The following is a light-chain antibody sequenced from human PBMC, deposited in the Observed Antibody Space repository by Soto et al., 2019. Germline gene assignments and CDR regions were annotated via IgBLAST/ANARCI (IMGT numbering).Light chain of an antibody. CDR1: QSVSSSY. J-gene: IGKJ5*01. CDR2: GAS. Sequence: SVLTQSPATPSLSPGERATLPCRASQSVSSSYLAWYQQKPGQGPRXXIYGASSRATGIPDRFSGSESGTDLTLTISRLEPEDVAVYYGQQYGNSPITFGQGTRLEIK. CDR3: QQYGNSPIT. V-gene: IGKV3-20*01.